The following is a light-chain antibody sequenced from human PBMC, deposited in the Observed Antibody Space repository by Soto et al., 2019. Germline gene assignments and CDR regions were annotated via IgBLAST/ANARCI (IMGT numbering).Light chain of an antibody. V-gene: IGKV1-5*03. CDR2: KAT. CDR3: QQYNDLQYI. J-gene: IGKJ2*01. Sequence: DIQMTQSPSSLSASVGDRVTITCRASQTISSRLAWYQQKPGQAPKLLIYKATYLQTGVASRFSGSGSGTEFSLTISSLQPDDFAVYYCQQYNDLQYIFGQGTKVDIK. CDR1: QTISSR.